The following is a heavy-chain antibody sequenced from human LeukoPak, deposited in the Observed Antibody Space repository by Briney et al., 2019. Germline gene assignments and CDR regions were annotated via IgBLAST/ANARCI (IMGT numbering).Heavy chain of an antibody. CDR1: GFTFSSYG. CDR3: AKDLMRDRWFGES. Sequence: PGGSLRLSCAASGFTFSSYGMHWVRQAPGKGLEWVAFIRYDGSEKYYADSVKGRFTISRDNSKNTLYLEMNSLRTEDTAVYHCAKDLMRDRWFGESWGQGTLVTVSS. J-gene: IGHJ5*02. V-gene: IGHV3-30*02. D-gene: IGHD3-10*01. CDR2: IRYDGSEK.